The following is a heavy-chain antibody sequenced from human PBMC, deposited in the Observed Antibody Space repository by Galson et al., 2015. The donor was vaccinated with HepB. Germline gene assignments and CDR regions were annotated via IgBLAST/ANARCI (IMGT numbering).Heavy chain of an antibody. Sequence: SLRLSCAASGFTFSSYGMHWVRQAPGKGLEWVAVIWYDGSNKYYADSVKGRFTISRDNSKNTLYLQMNSLRAEDTAVYYCARDYYDSATREYYFDYWGQGTLVTVSS. J-gene: IGHJ4*02. V-gene: IGHV3-33*01. CDR3: ARDYYDSATREYYFDY. CDR1: GFTFSSYG. D-gene: IGHD3-22*01. CDR2: IWYDGSNK.